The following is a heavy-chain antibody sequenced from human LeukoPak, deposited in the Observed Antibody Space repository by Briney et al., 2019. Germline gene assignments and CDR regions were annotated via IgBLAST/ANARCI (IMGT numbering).Heavy chain of an antibody. Sequence: VSVKVSCKASGYTFTTYYEHWVRQAPGQGLEWMGIINPSGGSTTYAQKFRGRLTMTRDMSTSTVYMELSSLRSEDTAVYYCARGSRPVYNLLTGKRYFDYWGQGTLLTVSS. CDR3: ARGSRPVYNLLTGKRYFDY. D-gene: IGHD3-9*01. CDR1: GYTFTTYY. V-gene: IGHV1-46*01. J-gene: IGHJ4*02. CDR2: INPSGGST.